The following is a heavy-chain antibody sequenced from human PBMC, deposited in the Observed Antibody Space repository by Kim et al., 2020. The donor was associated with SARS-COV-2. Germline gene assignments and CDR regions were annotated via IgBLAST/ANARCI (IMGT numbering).Heavy chain of an antibody. J-gene: IGHJ4*02. V-gene: IGHV3-23*01. CDR3: AKDSARDYDYVWGSYRPTFDY. CDR2: ISGSGGST. D-gene: IGHD3-16*02. Sequence: GGSLRLSCAASGFTFSSYAMSWVRQAPGKGLEWVSAISGSGGSTYYADSVKGRFTISRDNSKNTLYLQMNSLRAEDTAVYYCAKDSARDYDYVWGSYRPTFDYWGQGTLVTVSS. CDR1: GFTFSSYA.